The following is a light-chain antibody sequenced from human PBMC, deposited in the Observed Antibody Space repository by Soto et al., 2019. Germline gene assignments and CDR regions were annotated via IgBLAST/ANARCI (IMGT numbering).Light chain of an antibody. CDR2: DAS. V-gene: IGKV3-11*01. CDR3: QQRSYWLS. J-gene: IGKJ4*01. Sequence: EIVLTQSPATLSLSPGERATLSCRASQSVSSYLAWYQQKPGQAPRLLIHDASNRASGVPARFSGSGSGTDFTLTISSLEPEDFAVYYCQQRSYWLSFGGGTKVDIK. CDR1: QSVSSY.